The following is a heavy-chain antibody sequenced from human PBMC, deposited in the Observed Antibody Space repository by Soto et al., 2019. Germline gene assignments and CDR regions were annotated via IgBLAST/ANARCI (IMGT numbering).Heavy chain of an antibody. CDR1: GGSISSSSYY. D-gene: IGHD3-10*01. CDR2: IYYSGST. Sequence: PSETLSLTCTVSGGSISSSSYYWGWIRQPPGKGLEWIGSIYYSGSTYYNPSLKSRVTISVDTSKNQFSLKLSSVTAADTAVYYCASLEWFGEVSNYWDQGTLVTVSS. CDR3: ASLEWFGEVSNY. J-gene: IGHJ4*02. V-gene: IGHV4-39*01.